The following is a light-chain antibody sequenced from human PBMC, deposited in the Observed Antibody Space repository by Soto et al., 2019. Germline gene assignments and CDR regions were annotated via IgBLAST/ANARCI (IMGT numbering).Light chain of an antibody. CDR1: QSVSIW. Sequence: EGDRVTISCRASQSVSIWLAWYQQKPGRAPKLLIYKSSILESGVPSRFSGSGSGTEFTLTISSLQPDDFATYYCQQFNTSPWTFGQGTKVDIK. CDR3: QQFNTSPWT. V-gene: IGKV1-5*03. CDR2: KSS. J-gene: IGKJ1*01.